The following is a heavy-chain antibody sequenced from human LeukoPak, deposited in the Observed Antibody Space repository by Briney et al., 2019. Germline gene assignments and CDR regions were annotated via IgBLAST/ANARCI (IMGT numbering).Heavy chain of an antibody. CDR3: ASSSLVVVVTYGFDI. Sequence: PSETLSLTCPVSNGPITRTKWWSLVRQPPGKGLELIGEISHTGSTNYNPSFNSRVTMSVDKSKNQFSLNLKSVTAADTALYYCASSSLVVVVTYGFDIWGRGTAVTVSS. CDR2: ISHTGST. D-gene: IGHD2-21*01. V-gene: IGHV4-4*02. J-gene: IGHJ3*02. CDR1: NGPITRTKW.